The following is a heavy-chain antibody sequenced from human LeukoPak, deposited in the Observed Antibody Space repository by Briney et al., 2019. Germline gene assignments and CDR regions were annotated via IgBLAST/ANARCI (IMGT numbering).Heavy chain of an antibody. CDR1: GGSISSYY. J-gene: IGHJ4*02. CDR2: IYYSGST. V-gene: IGHV4-59*01. CDR3: ARHRGDCPGRVDY. Sequence: SETLSLTCTVSGGSISSYYWSWIRQPPGKGLEWIGYIYYSGSTNYNPSLKSRVTISVDTSKNQFSLKLSSVTAADTAVYYCARHRGDCPGRVDYWGQGTLVTVSS. D-gene: IGHD1-26*01.